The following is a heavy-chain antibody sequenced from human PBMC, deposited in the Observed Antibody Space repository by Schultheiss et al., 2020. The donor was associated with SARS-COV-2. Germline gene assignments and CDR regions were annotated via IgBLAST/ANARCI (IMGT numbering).Heavy chain of an antibody. CDR2: ITHSGSA. CDR1: GGSFSSYY. D-gene: IGHD3-10*02. V-gene: IGHV4-34*01. J-gene: IGHJ4*02. Sequence: SETLSLTCAVYGGSFSSYYWSWIRQPPGKGLEWIGEITHSGSANYNPSLKSRVTISVDTSKNQFSLKLSSVTAADTAVYYCARHYGSVRGVMGGDDYWGQGTLVTVSS. CDR3: ARHYGSVRGVMGGDDY.